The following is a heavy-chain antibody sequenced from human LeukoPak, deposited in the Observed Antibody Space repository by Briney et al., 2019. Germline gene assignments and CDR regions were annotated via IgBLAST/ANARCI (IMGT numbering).Heavy chain of an antibody. J-gene: IGHJ4*02. V-gene: IGHV3-9*01. Sequence: GRSLRLSCAVSGFTFDDYAMHWVRQAPGKGLEWVSGISWNSGSIGYADSVKGRFTISRDNAKNSLYLQMNSLRAEDTALYYCAKGESGYYKYYFDYWGQGTLVTVSS. CDR2: ISWNSGSI. D-gene: IGHD3-22*01. CDR1: GFTFDDYA. CDR3: AKGESGYYKYYFDY.